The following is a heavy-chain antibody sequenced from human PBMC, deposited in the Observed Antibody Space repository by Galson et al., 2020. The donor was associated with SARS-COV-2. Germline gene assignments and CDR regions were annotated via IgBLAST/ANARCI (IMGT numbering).Heavy chain of an antibody. J-gene: IGHJ4*01. V-gene: IGHV3-23*01. CDR3: AKDYYDNSGYYHPPSQDY. Sequence: GEYLMLYCAAPGFTYSSYAMSWVRQAPGKGLEWVSAIRGSGGSTYHADSLKGRLNISRDNSKNTLYQQMNSLRAEDTAVYYCAKDYYDNSGYYHPPSQDYWGQGTLVTVSS. D-gene: IGHD3-22*01. CDR2: IRGSGGST. CDR1: GFTYSSYA.